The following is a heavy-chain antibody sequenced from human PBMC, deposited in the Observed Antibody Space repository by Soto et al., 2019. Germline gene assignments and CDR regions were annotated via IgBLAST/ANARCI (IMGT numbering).Heavy chain of an antibody. CDR1: GFSFSSYG. V-gene: IGHV3-30*18. J-gene: IGHJ6*02. CDR3: AKINAGSPPLDVKYYYDMDV. D-gene: IGHD1-26*01. Sequence: PGGPLRPSCAASGFSFSSYGMHWARKAPGKGLEWLAAISYDGSNKYYADSVRGRFTISRDNSKNRLYLQVKALRTEDTAVYFCAKINAGSPPLDVKYYYDMDVWGQGTTVTVSS. CDR2: ISYDGSNK.